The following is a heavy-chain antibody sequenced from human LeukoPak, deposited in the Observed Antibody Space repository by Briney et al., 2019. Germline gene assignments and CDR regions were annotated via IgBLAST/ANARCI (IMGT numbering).Heavy chain of an antibody. CDR1: VGTFSSYT. CDR2: IIPILGIA. V-gene: IGHV1-69*02. CDR3: ARLLMGTAAINNWFDP. J-gene: IGHJ5*02. Sequence: GASVKVSCKASVGTFSSYTISWVRQAPGQGLEWMGRIIPILGIANYAQKFQGRVTITADKSTSTAYMELSSLRSEDTAVYYCARLLMGTAAINNWFDPWGQGTLVTVSS. D-gene: IGHD2-2*01.